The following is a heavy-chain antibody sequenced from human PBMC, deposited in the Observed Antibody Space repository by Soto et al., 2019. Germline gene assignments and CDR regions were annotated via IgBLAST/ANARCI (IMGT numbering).Heavy chain of an antibody. Sequence: GESLKISCKGSEYSFKSFWIGWVRQMPGKGLEWMGIIYPADSDTRYSPSFQGQVTISADESISTAYLQWSSLKASDTAMYYCARHAMQGSYYYGTGVWGQGTTVTVSS. CDR3: ARHAMQGSYYYGTGV. V-gene: IGHV5-51*01. J-gene: IGHJ6*02. CDR1: EYSFKSFW. CDR2: IYPADSDT.